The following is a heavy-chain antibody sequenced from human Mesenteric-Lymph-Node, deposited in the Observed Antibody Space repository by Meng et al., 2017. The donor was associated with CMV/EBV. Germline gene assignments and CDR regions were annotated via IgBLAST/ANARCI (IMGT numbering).Heavy chain of an antibody. V-gene: IGHV4-59*01. Sequence: SLSCTVSGDSIPGSFGSWIRQPPGKGLEWMGYVYYSVVTNYNPSLKSRLTISVDTSKNQFSLRLSSVTAADTAIYYCAKHSGRYCDYWGQGTLVTVSS. J-gene: IGHJ4*02. D-gene: IGHD1-26*01. CDR1: GDSIPGSF. CDR2: VYYSVVT. CDR3: AKHSGRYCDY.